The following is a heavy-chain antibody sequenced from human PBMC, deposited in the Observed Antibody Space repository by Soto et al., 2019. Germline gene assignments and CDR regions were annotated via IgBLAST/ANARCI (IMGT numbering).Heavy chain of an antibody. J-gene: IGHJ4*02. Sequence: PGGSLRLSCAASGFTFDDYAMHWVRQAPGKDLEWVSGISWNSSSISYADSVKGRFTISRDNAKNYLYLHMNSLRAEDTALYYCAKLMPTGVDKFYFDYWGEGTLVTVTS. CDR1: GFTFDDYA. D-gene: IGHD2-2*01. CDR3: AKLMPTGVDKFYFDY. CDR2: ISWNSSSI. V-gene: IGHV3-9*01.